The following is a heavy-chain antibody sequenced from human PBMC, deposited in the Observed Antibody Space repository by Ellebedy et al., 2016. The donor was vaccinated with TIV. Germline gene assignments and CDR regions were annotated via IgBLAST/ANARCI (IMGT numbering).Heavy chain of an antibody. J-gene: IGHJ4*02. CDR3: ARVSYYYGTSYYFDN. D-gene: IGHD3-10*01. Sequence: MPSETLSLTCAVSDDSISGSGYYWSWLRQLPGKGLEWIGFIYYSGNTYYNPSPESRLTVSVDTSKNQFSLKLKSVTAADTAVYFCARVSYYYGTSYYFDNWGQGTLVTVSS. CDR1: DDSISGSGYY. CDR2: IYYSGNT. V-gene: IGHV4-31*11.